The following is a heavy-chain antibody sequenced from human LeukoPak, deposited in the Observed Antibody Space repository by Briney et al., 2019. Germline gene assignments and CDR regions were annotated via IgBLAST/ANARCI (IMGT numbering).Heavy chain of an antibody. CDR3: ARATSWYSGSYADY. CDR2: IYHSGST. CDR1: GYSISSGYY. D-gene: IGHD1-26*01. V-gene: IGHV4-38-2*01. Sequence: SETLSLTCAVSGYSISSGYYWGRIRQPPGKGLEWIGSIYHSGSTYYNPSLKSRVTISVDTSKNQFSLKLSSVTAADTAVYYCARATSWYSGSYADYWGQGTLVTVSS. J-gene: IGHJ4*02.